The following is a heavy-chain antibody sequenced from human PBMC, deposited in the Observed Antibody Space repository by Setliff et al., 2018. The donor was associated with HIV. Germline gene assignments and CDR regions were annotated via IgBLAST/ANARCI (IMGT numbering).Heavy chain of an antibody. CDR2: ISPYNGNR. CDR1: GYTFATYG. J-gene: IGHJ6*03. D-gene: IGHD6-19*01. Sequence: APVKVSCKASGYTFATYGISWVRQAPGQGLEWMGWISPYNGNRNYAQKVQGRVAMTTDTSTSTAYMELRSLRSDDTALYYCARVRNHLAVSPWYSYMDVWGKGTTVTVSS. CDR3: ARVRNHLAVSPWYSYMDV. V-gene: IGHV1-18*01.